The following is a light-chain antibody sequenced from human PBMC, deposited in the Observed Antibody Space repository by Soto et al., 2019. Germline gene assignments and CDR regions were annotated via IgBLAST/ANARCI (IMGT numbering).Light chain of an antibody. CDR2: AAS. V-gene: IGKV1-5*01. CDR1: QSISSW. CDR3: QQLLSYPIT. Sequence: DIHITQSPSTLSASVGDTVTITCRASQSISSWLAWYQQKPGKAPKLLIYAASTLQSGVPLSFSGSGSGTSFTLTISSLQPEDFATYYCQQLLSYPITFGQGTRLEIK. J-gene: IGKJ5*01.